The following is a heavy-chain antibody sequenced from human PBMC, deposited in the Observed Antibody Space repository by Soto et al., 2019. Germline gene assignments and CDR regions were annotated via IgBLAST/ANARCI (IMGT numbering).Heavy chain of an antibody. CDR1: GGSVSSGSYY. Sequence: SETLSLTCTVSGGSVSSGSYYWSWIRQPPGKGLEWIGYIYYSGSTNYNPSLKSRVTISVDTSKNQFSLKLSSVTAADTAVYYCARLQTTVTSLDYWGQGTLVTVSS. J-gene: IGHJ4*02. CDR2: IYYSGST. V-gene: IGHV4-61*01. CDR3: ARLQTTVTSLDY. D-gene: IGHD4-17*01.